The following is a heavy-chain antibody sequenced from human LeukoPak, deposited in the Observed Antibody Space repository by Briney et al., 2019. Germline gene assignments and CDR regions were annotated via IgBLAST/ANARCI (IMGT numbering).Heavy chain of an antibody. CDR1: GYNFTPYW. V-gene: IGHV5-51*01. Sequence: GESLKISCQSSGYNFTPYWIGWVRQMPGKGLEWMGIIYPADSDTRYSPSFQGRVTISADKSISTAYLQRTSLKASDSAIYYCARGGSHFEYWGQGTLVTVSS. CDR3: ARGGSHFEY. D-gene: IGHD3-16*01. J-gene: IGHJ4*02. CDR2: IYPADSDT.